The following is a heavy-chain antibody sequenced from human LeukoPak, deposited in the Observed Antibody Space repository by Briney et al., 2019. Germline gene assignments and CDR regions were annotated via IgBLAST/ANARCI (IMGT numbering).Heavy chain of an antibody. CDR1: GYTFTGYY. CDR3: ARRRVIQPNPFDP. V-gene: IGHV1-2*02. Sequence: GASVKVSCKASGYTFTGYYMHWVRQAPGQGLEWMGWINPNSGGTNYAQKFQGRVTMTRDTSISTAYMELSRLRSDDTAVYYCARRRVIQPNPFDPWGQGTLVTVSS. CDR2: INPNSGGT. D-gene: IGHD5-18*01. J-gene: IGHJ5*02.